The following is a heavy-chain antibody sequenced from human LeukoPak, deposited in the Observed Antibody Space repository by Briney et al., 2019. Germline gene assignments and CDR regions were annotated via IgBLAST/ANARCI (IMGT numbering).Heavy chain of an antibody. CDR3: ARGAWATRLGS. Sequence: SETLSLTCAVYGESLNSYYWSWIRQPPGKGMEWNGEIYESGSTEYNPSPKSRVTISMVPSKQQFSLSLTSVTAADTAVYCCARGAWATRLGSWGLGTPVIVSS. J-gene: IGHJ4*02. D-gene: IGHD2-15*01. CDR2: IYESGST. CDR1: GESLNSYY. V-gene: IGHV4-34*01.